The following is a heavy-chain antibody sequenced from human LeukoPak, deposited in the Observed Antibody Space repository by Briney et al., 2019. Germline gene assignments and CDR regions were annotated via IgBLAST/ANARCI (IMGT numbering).Heavy chain of an antibody. CDR2: ISGSGGST. CDR1: GFTFTIYA. D-gene: IGHD1-14*01. Sequence: GGSLRLSCAASGFTFTIYAMSWVRQAPGKGLEWVSGISGSGGSTYYADSVKGRFTISRDNSKNTLYLQMNSLRAEDTAVYYCAKVREPIDYYFDYWGQGTLVTVSS. CDR3: AKVREPIDYYFDY. V-gene: IGHV3-23*01. J-gene: IGHJ4*02.